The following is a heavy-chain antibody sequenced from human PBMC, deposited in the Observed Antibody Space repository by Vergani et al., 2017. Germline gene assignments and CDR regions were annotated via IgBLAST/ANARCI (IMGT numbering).Heavy chain of an antibody. Sequence: VQLVESGGGLVQPGGSLRLSCAASGFIFSHYWMSWVRQAPGKGLEWVAVISYDGSNKYYADSVKGRFTISRDNSKNTLYLQMNSLRAEDTAVYYCAKLFESDLDDRTYYYGSGRDFMDVWGKGTTVTVSS. CDR3: AKLFESDLDDRTYYYGSGRDFMDV. J-gene: IGHJ6*03. CDR1: GFIFSHYW. V-gene: IGHV3-30*18. CDR2: ISYDGSNK. D-gene: IGHD3-10*01.